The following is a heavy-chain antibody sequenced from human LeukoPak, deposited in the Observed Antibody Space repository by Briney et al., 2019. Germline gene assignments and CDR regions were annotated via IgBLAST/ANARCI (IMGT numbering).Heavy chain of an antibody. Sequence: SETLSLTCAVSGGSISSNNWWGWVRQPPGKGLEWIGEIYYSGSPNCNPSLKSRVTISVDKSRNHFSLNLSSVTAADTAVYYCARVNINNWHSCDYWGQGTLVTVSS. CDR1: GGSISSNNW. CDR3: ARVNINNWHSCDY. D-gene: IGHD1-1*01. J-gene: IGHJ4*02. V-gene: IGHV4-4*02. CDR2: IYYSGSP.